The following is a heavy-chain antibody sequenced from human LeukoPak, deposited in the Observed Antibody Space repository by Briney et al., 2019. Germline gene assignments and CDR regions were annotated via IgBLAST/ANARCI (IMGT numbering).Heavy chain of an antibody. CDR1: GFILSSYS. CDR2: ISGSGGST. Sequence: GGSLRLSCAASGFILSSYSMNWVRQAPGKGLEWVSAISGSGGSTYYADSVKGRFTISRDNSKNTLYLQMNSLRAEDTAVYYCAKRSPYCSSTSCSWATGWSDMDVWGQGTTVTVSS. V-gene: IGHV3-23*01. J-gene: IGHJ6*02. D-gene: IGHD2-2*01. CDR3: AKRSPYCSSTSCSWATGWSDMDV.